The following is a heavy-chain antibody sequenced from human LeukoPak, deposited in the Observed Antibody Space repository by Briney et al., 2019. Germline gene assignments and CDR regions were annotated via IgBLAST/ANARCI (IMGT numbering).Heavy chain of an antibody. V-gene: IGHV3-15*01. CDR2: IKSKTDGGAT. Sequence: GGSLRLSCAASGFNFNYAWMTWVRQAPGKGPEWVGRIKSKTDGGATDYAAPVKGRFTISRDDSKNTLYLQMNSLKTEDTAVYYCTTRIQLWDRSDYWGQGTLVTVSS. D-gene: IGHD5-18*01. CDR3: TTRIQLWDRSDY. J-gene: IGHJ4*02. CDR1: GFNFNYAW.